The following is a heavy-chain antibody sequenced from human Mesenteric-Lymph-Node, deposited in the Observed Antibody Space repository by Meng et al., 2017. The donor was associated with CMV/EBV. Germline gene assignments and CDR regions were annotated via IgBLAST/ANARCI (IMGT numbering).Heavy chain of an antibody. V-gene: IGHV3-30-3*01. Sequence: GFTFSSYAMHWVRQAPGKGLEWVAVISYDGSNKYYADSVKGRFTISRDNSKNTLFLQMNSLRAEDTAVFYCARDLGSRSLWNYGLDVWGQGTMVTVSS. CDR2: ISYDGSNK. J-gene: IGHJ6*02. CDR3: ARDLGSRSLWNYGLDV. CDR1: GFTFSSYA. D-gene: IGHD2-2*01.